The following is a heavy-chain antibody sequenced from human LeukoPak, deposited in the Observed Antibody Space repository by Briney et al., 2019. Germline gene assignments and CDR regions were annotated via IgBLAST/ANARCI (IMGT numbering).Heavy chain of an antibody. J-gene: IGHJ4*02. CDR3: ARGTIFGVVIEYYFDY. CDR2: INPSGGST. Sequence: ASVKVSCEASGYTFTSYYMHWVRQAPGQGHEWMGIINPSGGSTSYAQKFQGRVTMTRDMSTSTVYMGLSSLRSEDTAVYYCARGTIFGVVIEYYFDYWGQGTLVTVSS. D-gene: IGHD3-3*01. CDR1: GYTFTSYY. V-gene: IGHV1-46*01.